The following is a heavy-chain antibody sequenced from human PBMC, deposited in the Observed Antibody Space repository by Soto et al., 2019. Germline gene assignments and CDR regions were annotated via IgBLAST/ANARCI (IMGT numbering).Heavy chain of an antibody. D-gene: IGHD3-10*01. CDR2: IWYDGSNK. Sequence: GGSLRLSXAASGFTFSSYGMHWVRQAPGKGLEWVAVIWYDGSNKYYADSVKGRFTISRDNSKNTLYLQMNSLRAEDTAVYYCARGHSLRRDYYYYGMDVWGQGTTVTVSS. J-gene: IGHJ6*02. V-gene: IGHV3-33*01. CDR3: ARGHSLRRDYYYYGMDV. CDR1: GFTFSSYG.